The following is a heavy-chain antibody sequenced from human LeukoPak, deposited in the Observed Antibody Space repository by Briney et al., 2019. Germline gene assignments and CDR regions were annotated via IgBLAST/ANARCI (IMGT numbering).Heavy chain of an antibody. CDR3: ARDIGYNTFDY. CDR2: IKEDGSEK. Sequence: PGGSLRLSCGASGFTFSSYWMTWVRQAPGKGLEWVANIKEDGSEKHYVDSVKGRFTISRDNGKNSLYLQMSSLRAEDTAVYYCARDIGYNTFDYWGQGTLVTVSS. J-gene: IGHJ4*02. V-gene: IGHV3-7*05. D-gene: IGHD5-24*01. CDR1: GFTFSSYW.